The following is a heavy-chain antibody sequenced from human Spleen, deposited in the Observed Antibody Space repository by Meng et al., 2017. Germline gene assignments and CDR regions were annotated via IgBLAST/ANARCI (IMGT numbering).Heavy chain of an antibody. D-gene: IGHD3-22*01. CDR3: VRSSAWVRTGFDP. V-gene: IGHV4-39*01. CDR1: GDYSGTGAYY. J-gene: IGHJ5*02. Sequence: PQLPESGPGLVKPSYALSPTYCVSGDYSGTGAYYWGWIRQAPGKGLEWIRSIGHSGFTYYTPSVRSRVTVSIDTSKNQFSLKLTSVTAADTAVYFCVRSSAWVRTGFDPWGQGTLVTVSS. CDR2: IGHSGFT.